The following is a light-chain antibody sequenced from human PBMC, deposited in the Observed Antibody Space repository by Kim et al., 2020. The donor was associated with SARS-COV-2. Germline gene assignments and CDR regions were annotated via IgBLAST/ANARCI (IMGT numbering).Light chain of an antibody. CDR1: SLRSYY. J-gene: IGLJ3*02. V-gene: IGLV3-19*01. CDR3: NPRYNSGNHSL. Sequence: SSELTQDPAVSVALGQTVRITCQGDSLRSYYASWYQQKPGQAPVLVISGKNNRPSGIPDRFSGSSSGNPASLTITCAQAEDDAAYYCNPRYNSGNHSLFG. CDR2: GKN.